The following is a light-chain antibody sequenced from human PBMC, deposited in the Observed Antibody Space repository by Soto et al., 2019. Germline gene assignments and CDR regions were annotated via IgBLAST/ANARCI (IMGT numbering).Light chain of an antibody. CDR2: GAS. V-gene: IGKV3-20*01. Sequence: DIVLTQYPGTLSLSPGERATLSCMASQSVSSSYLAWYQQKPGQAPRLLIYGASSRATGIPDRFSGSGSGTDFTLTISRLEPEDFAVYYCQQYGSSPRTFGPGTKVDIK. J-gene: IGKJ1*01. CDR3: QQYGSSPRT. CDR1: QSVSSSY.